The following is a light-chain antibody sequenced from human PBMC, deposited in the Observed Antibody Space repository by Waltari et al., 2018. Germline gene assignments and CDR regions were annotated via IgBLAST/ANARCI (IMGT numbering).Light chain of an antibody. V-gene: IGLV2-23*03. CDR3: CSYAGSSTFRV. Sequence: QSALTQPASVSGSPGQSITISCTGTSSDVGSYNLVSWYQQHPGKAPKLMIYEGSKRPSGVSNRFSGSNAGNTASLTISGLQAEDEADYYCCSYAGSSTFRVFGGGTKLTLL. CDR2: EGS. J-gene: IGLJ3*02. CDR1: SSDVGSYNL.